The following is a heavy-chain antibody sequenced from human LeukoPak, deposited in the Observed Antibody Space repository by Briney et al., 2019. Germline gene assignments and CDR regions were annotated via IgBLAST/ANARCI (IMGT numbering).Heavy chain of an antibody. D-gene: IGHD3-3*01. CDR2: ISWNSGSI. V-gene: IGHV3-9*01. CDR3: AKELKHYDFWSGYYGGYYYGMDV. J-gene: IGHJ6*02. Sequence: PGGSLRLSCAASGFTFGGYAMHWVRQAPGKGLEWVAGISWNSGSIGYAVSVKRRLHISRDNAKNPLYLHMNSLRAEDTALYYCAKELKHYDFWSGYYGGYYYGMDVWGQGTTVTVSS. CDR1: GFTFGGYA.